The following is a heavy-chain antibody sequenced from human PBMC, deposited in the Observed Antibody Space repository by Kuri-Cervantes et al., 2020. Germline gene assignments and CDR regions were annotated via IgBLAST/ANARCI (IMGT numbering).Heavy chain of an antibody. Sequence: GGSLRLSCAASGFTFSSYSMNWVRQAPGKGLEWVAVIWYDGSNKYYADSVKGRFTISRDNSKNTLYLQMNSLRAEDTAVYYCARTLGGYCSSTSCYLNDAFDIWGQGTIVTVSS. CDR2: IWYDGSNK. CDR3: ARTLGGYCSSTSCYLNDAFDI. CDR1: GFTFSSYS. D-gene: IGHD2-2*03. J-gene: IGHJ3*02. V-gene: IGHV3-33*08.